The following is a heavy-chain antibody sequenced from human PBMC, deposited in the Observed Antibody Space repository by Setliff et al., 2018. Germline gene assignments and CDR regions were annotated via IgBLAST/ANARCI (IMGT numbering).Heavy chain of an antibody. Sequence: ASVQVSCKASGYTLTSYYIHWLRQAPGQGPEWMGIFNPGGSTSSSVETFQGRVTMTGDTSTNTVYMELSSLRSEDTAVYYCARGGLAAAGRKGVFEHWGQGSLVTVSS. CDR2: FNPGGSTS. V-gene: IGHV1-46*01. D-gene: IGHD6-13*01. CDR1: GYTLTSYY. CDR3: ARGGLAAAGRKGVFEH. J-gene: IGHJ4*02.